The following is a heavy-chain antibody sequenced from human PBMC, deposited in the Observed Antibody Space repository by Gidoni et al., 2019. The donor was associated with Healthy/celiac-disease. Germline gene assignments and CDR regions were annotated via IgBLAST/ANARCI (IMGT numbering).Heavy chain of an antibody. CDR2: ISSSSSYI. CDR1: GFTFSSYS. V-gene: IGHV3-21*01. D-gene: IGHD5-18*01. J-gene: IGHJ4*02. CDR3: AREGGYSYGYGTLYYFDY. Sequence: EVQLVESGGGLVKPGGSLRLSGAASGFTFSSYSMNWVRQAPGKGLEWVSSISSSSSYIYYADSVKGRFTISRDNAKNSLYLQMNSLRAEDTAVYYCAREGGYSYGYGTLYYFDYWGQGTLVTVSS.